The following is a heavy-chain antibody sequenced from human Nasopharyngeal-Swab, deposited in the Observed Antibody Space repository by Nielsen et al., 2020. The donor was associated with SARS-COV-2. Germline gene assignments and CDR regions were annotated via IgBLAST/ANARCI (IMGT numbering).Heavy chain of an antibody. J-gene: IGHJ6*02. V-gene: IGHV3-23*01. CDR2: ISDSGGTT. D-gene: IGHD3-16*01. CDR3: AKDRSTSGWGHGMDV. Sequence: WIRQPTGEGVEWVSAISDSGGTTYCADSVRGRFTISRDNSKNTLYLQMNSLRAADTAVYYCAKDRSTSGWGHGMDVWGQGTTVTVSS.